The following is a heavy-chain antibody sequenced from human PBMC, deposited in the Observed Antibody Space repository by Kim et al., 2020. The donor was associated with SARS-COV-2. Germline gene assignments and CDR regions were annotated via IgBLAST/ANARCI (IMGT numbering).Heavy chain of an antibody. J-gene: IGHJ3*02. V-gene: IGHV5-51*01. CDR1: GYSFTSYW. CDR2: IYPGDSDT. Sequence: GESLKISCKGSGYSFTSYWIGWVRQMPGKGLEWMGIIYPGDSDTRYSPSFQGQVTISADKSISTAYLQWSSLKASDTAMYYCARTIVVDQEWDDAFDIWGQGTMVTVSS. CDR3: ARTIVVDQEWDDAFDI. D-gene: IGHD2-21*01.